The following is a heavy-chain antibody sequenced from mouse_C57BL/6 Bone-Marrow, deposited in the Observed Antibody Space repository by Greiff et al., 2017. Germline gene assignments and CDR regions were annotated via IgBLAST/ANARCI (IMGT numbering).Heavy chain of an antibody. CDR1: EYEFPSHD. V-gene: IGHV5-2*01. CDR3: ARHSGSSDVPFAY. Sequence: EVMLVESGGGLVQPGESLKLSCASNEYEFPSHDMSWVRKTPEKRLELVAAINSDGGSTYYPDTMERRFIISRDNTKMTLYLQMGSLRSEDTGVYYCARHSGSSDVPFAYWGKGTLVTVSA. D-gene: IGHD1-1*01. J-gene: IGHJ3*01. CDR2: INSDGGST.